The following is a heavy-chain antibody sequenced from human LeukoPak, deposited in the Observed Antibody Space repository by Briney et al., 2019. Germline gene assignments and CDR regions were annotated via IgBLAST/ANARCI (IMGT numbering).Heavy chain of an antibody. V-gene: IGHV3-23*01. CDR3: AKLSGSSCYSPGSY. CDR1: GFTFTTYG. J-gene: IGHJ4*02. D-gene: IGHD2-15*01. Sequence: GGSLRLSCAASGFTFTTYGMSWVRQAPGKRLEWVSVISDSGGSTYYADSVKGRFTISRDNSKNTLYLQMNSLRADDTAVYYCAKLSGSSCYSPGSYWGQGTLVTVSS. CDR2: ISDSGGST.